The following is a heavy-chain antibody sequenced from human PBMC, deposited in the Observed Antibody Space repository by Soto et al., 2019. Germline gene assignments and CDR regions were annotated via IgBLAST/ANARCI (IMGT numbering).Heavy chain of an antibody. J-gene: IGHJ4*02. CDR2: ISAYNGNT. CDR1: GYTFTSYG. V-gene: IGHV1-18*01. D-gene: IGHD6-6*01. CDR3: ARVRGLYSSSSFYGDY. Sequence: QVQLVQSGAEVKKPGASVKVSCKASGYTFTSYGISWVRQAPGQGLEWMGWISAYNGNTNYAQKLQGRVTMTTDTSTSTADMELRSLRSDDTAVYYCARVRGLYSSSSFYGDYWGQGTLVTVSS.